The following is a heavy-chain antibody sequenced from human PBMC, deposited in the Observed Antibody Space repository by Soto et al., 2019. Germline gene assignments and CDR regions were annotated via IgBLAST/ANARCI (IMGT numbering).Heavy chain of an antibody. J-gene: IGHJ6*02. CDR1: GFTFSSYA. V-gene: IGHV3-23*01. CDR2: IGGGGTDT. CDR3: ATWGAIPLAGPDYCGMDV. D-gene: IGHD6-19*01. Sequence: EVQLLESGGDLVQPGGSLSLSCAASGFTFSSYAMSWVRQAPGKGLEWVSGIGGGGTDTYYANSVRGRFTISRDNSDNTLYLQMHSLRAEDTAVYYCATWGAIPLAGPDYCGMDVWGQGTTVDVSS.